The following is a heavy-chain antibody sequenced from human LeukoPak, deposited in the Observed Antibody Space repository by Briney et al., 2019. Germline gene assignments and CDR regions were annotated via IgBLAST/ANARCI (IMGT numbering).Heavy chain of an antibody. Sequence: GGSLRLSCAASGFTFSSYGMHWVRQAPGKGLEWVSVIYSGGSTYYADSVKGRFTISRDNSKNTLYLQMNSLRAEDTAVYYCARGGVVTHAFDIWGQGTMVTVSS. D-gene: IGHD3-22*01. CDR2: IYSGGST. CDR1: GFTFSSYG. V-gene: IGHV3-66*01. CDR3: ARGGVVTHAFDI. J-gene: IGHJ3*02.